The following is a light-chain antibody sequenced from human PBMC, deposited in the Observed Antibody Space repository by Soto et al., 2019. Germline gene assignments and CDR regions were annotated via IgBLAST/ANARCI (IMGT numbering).Light chain of an antibody. CDR1: QSIRSY. CDR2: AAS. V-gene: IGKV1-39*01. Sequence: TQVTQSPSSLSASVGDRATITCRAGQSIRSYLNWYEQKPGKAPKLLIYAASSLQSGVPSRFSVSGSGTHFTLTISSLQPEDFATDYCQESYSTPRTFGQGTKV. CDR3: QESYSTPRT. J-gene: IGKJ1*01.